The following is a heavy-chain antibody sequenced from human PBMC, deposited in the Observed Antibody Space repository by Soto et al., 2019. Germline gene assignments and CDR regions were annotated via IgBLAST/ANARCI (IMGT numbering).Heavy chain of an antibody. Sequence: AGGSLRLSCAASGFTFSSYSMNWVRQAPGKGLEWVSSISSSSSYIYYADSVKGRFTISRDNAKNSLYLQMNSLRAEDTAVYYCASTSTSSAIPLLWDHNWFDPWGQGTLVTVSS. CDR1: GFTFSSYS. D-gene: IGHD2-2*01. J-gene: IGHJ5*02. CDR2: ISSSSSYI. V-gene: IGHV3-21*01. CDR3: ASTSTSSAIPLLWDHNWFDP.